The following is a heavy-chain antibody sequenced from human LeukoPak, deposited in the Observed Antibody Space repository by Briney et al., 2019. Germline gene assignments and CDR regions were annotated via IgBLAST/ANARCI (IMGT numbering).Heavy chain of an antibody. V-gene: IGHV4-59*01. Sequence: KPSETLSLTCTVSGGSISSYHWSWIRQPPGKGLEWIGYIYYSGSTNYNPSLKSRVTISVDTSKNQFSLKLSSVTAADTAVYYCARGKGAYYDILTGYHNNYGMDVWGQGTTVTVSS. D-gene: IGHD3-9*01. CDR2: IYYSGST. J-gene: IGHJ6*02. CDR1: GGSISSYH. CDR3: ARGKGAYYDILTGYHNNYGMDV.